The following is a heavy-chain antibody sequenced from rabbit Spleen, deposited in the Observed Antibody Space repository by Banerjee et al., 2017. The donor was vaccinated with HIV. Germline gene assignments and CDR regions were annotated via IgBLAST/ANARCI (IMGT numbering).Heavy chain of an antibody. CDR2: IDSGIGGST. V-gene: IGHV1S40*01. D-gene: IGHD7-1*01. J-gene: IGHJ4*01. Sequence: QSLEESGGDLVKPGASLTLTCTASGFSFSSYWMCWVRQAPWKGLEWIACIDSGIGGSTYSASWAIGRFTIPKTSSTTGTLQMTSLTAADTATYFCARFYAGYGDFGYAAMWGQGTLVTVS. CDR1: GFSFSSYW. CDR3: ARFYAGYGDFGYAAM.